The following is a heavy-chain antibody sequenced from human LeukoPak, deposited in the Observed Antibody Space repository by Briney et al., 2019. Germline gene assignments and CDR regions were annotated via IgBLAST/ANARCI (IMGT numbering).Heavy chain of an antibody. Sequence: GGSLRLSCAASGFTFSSYSMNWVRQAPGKGLEWVSSISSSGSYIYYADSVKGRFTISRDNAKNSLYLQMNSLRAEDTAVYYCAREWGSYSRGGDYWGQGTLVTVSS. D-gene: IGHD1-26*01. J-gene: IGHJ4*02. CDR3: AREWGSYSRGGDY. CDR2: ISSSGSYI. V-gene: IGHV3-21*01. CDR1: GFTFSSYS.